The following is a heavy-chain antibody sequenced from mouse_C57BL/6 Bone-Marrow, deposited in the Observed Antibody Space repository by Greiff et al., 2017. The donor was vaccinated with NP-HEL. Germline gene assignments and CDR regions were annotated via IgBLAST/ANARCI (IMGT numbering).Heavy chain of an antibody. V-gene: IGHV14-4*01. Sequence: EVNVVESGAELVRPGASVKLSCTASGFNIKDDYMHWVKQRPEQGLEWIGWIDPENGDTEYASKFQGKATITADTSSNTAYLQLSSLTSEDTAVYYCTTLITTVVGYWGQGTTLTVSS. D-gene: IGHD1-1*01. J-gene: IGHJ2*01. CDR1: GFNIKDDY. CDR2: IDPENGDT. CDR3: TTLITTVVGY.